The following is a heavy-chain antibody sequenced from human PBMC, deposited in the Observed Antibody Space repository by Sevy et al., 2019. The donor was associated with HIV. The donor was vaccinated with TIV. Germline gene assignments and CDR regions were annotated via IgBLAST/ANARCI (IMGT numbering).Heavy chain of an antibody. CDR2: ISSDSTT. CDR3: ARTGAVAATRQFDY. J-gene: IGHJ4*02. CDR1: GFTFTSYT. V-gene: IGHV3-48*02. D-gene: IGHD6-19*01. Sequence: GGSLRLSCAASGFTFTSYTMNWVRQAPGKGLEWVSYISSDSTTYYADSVKGRFTISRDNAKNSLSLQMNSLRDEDTAACHCARTGAVAATRQFDYWGQGTLVTVSS.